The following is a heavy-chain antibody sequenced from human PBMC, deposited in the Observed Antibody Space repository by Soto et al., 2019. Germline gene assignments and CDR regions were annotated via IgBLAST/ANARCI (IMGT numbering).Heavy chain of an antibody. J-gene: IGHJ4*02. CDR3: ARDGVMLGGVFDY. CDR2: INPNSGGT. Sequence: ASVKVSCKASGYTFTGYYMRWVRQAPGQGLEWMGWINPNSGGTNYAQKFQGWVTMTRDTSISTAYMELSRLRSDDTAVYYCARDGVMLGGVFDYGGRGPPVTVPS. D-gene: IGHD3-16*01. V-gene: IGHV1-2*04. CDR1: GYTFTGYY.